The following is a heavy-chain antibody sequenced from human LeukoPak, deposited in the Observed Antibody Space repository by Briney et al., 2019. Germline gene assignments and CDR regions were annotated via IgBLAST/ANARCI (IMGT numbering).Heavy chain of an antibody. V-gene: IGHV3-74*01. CDR3: ARIPGSGPPDY. Sequence: GGSLRLSCAASGFTFSSYWMHWVRQAPGKGLVWVSRINSDGSSTSYADSVKGRFTISRDNAKNTLYLQMNSLRAEDTAVYYCARIPGSGPPDYWGQGTLVAVSS. D-gene: IGHD6-25*01. CDR2: INSDGSST. J-gene: IGHJ4*02. CDR1: GFTFSSYW.